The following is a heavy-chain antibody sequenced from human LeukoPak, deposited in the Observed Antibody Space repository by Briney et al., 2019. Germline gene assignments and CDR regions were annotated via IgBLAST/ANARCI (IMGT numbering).Heavy chain of an antibody. J-gene: IGHJ4*02. CDR2: ISAYNGNT. CDR1: GYTFTSYG. V-gene: IGHV1-18*01. CDR3: ARYNWNLGYDY. D-gene: IGHD1-20*01. Sequence: ASVNVSCKASGYTFTSYGISWVRQAPGQGLEGMGCISAYNGNTNYARKLQGRVSMTTDTSTSTAYMELRSLRSDDTAVYYCARYNWNLGYDYWGQGTLVTVSS.